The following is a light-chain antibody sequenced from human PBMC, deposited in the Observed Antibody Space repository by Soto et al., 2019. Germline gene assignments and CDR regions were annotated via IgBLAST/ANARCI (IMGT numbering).Light chain of an antibody. V-gene: IGKV3-15*01. CDR1: QSMGSN. Sequence: EIVMTQPPATLSVSPGEGATVSCRASQSMGSNVAWYQQKPGQAPRLLIYGASTRAAGIPARFSGSGSGTEFTLTITSLQSEDFAVYYCQQFHNWPRTFGQGSKVDIK. CDR2: GAS. CDR3: QQFHNWPRT. J-gene: IGKJ1*01.